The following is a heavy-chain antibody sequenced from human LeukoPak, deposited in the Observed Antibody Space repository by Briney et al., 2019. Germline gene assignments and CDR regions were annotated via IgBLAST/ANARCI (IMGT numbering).Heavy chain of an antibody. V-gene: IGHV4-4*07. J-gene: IGHJ5*02. CDR3: ARDREVRGVINGWFDP. CDR2: IYTSGST. Sequence: SETLSLTCTVSGGSISSYYWSWIRQPAGKGLEWIGRIYTSGSTNYNPSLKSRVTMSVDTSKNQFSLKLSSVTAADTAVYYCARDREVRGVINGWFDPWGQGTLVTVSS. D-gene: IGHD3-10*01. CDR1: GGSISSYY.